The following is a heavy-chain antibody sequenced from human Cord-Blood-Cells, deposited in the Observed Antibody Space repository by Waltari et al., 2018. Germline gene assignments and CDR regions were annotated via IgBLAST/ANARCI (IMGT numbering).Heavy chain of an antibody. V-gene: IGHV4-34*01. D-gene: IGHD7-27*01. Sequence: QVQLQQWGAGLLKPSETLSLTCAVYGGPFSGYYWSWTRQPPGKGLEWIGEINHSGSTNYNPSLKSRVTISVDTSKNQFSLKLSSVTAADTAVYYCAGRTGDERGFDLWGRGTLVTVSS. CDR3: AGRTGDERGFDL. CDR2: INHSGST. J-gene: IGHJ2*01. CDR1: GGPFSGYY.